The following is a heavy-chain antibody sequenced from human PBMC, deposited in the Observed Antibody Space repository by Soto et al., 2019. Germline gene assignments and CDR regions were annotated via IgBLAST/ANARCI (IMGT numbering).Heavy chain of an antibody. CDR1: GYSFTDYH. Sequence: ASVKVSCNACGYSFTDYHIPWVRQAPGQGLEWLGRINPKSGGTSTAQKFQGWVTMTTDTSISTASMELTRLTSDDTAIYYCARGDSTDCSNGVCSFFYNHDMDVWG. CDR2: INPKSGGT. CDR3: ARGDSTDCSNGVCSFFYNHDMDV. V-gene: IGHV1-2*04. D-gene: IGHD2-8*01. J-gene: IGHJ6*02.